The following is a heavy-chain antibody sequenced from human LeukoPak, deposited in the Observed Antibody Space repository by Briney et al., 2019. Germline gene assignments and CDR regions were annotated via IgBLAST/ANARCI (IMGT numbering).Heavy chain of an antibody. V-gene: IGHV3-30*18. D-gene: IGHD4-17*01. CDR1: GFTFSSYG. CDR3: AKRDYGDYGDVDY. CDR2: ISYDGSNK. J-gene: IGHJ4*02. Sequence: GGSLRLSCAASGFTFSSYGMHWVRQAPGKGLEWVAVISYDGSNKYYADSVKGRFTISRDNSKNTLYLQMNSLRAEDTAVYYCAKRDYGDYGDVDYWGQGTLVTVSS.